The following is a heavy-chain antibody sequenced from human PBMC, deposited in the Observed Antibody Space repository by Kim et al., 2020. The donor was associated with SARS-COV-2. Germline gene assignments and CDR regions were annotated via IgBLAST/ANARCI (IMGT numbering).Heavy chain of an antibody. J-gene: IGHJ4*02. CDR1: GGSITTGGYF. D-gene: IGHD2-15*01. V-gene: IGHV4-39*01. Sequence: SETLSLTCTVSGGSITTGGYFWGWIRQPPGKAPEWIGTIYFTEETYDNPSLKSQVSMSVDTSRNQFSLKVISVTATDTAVYYCVRRFRSGGKFYPDFWGPGILVTVSS. CDR2: IYFTEET. CDR3: VRRFRSGGKFYPDF.